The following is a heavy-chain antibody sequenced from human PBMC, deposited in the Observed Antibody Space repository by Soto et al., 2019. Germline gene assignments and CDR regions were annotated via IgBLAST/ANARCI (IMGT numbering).Heavy chain of an antibody. CDR1: GFSLSTRGMC. J-gene: IGHJ6*02. D-gene: IGHD2-21*02. CDR3: ARAPAGDCKNGMDD. V-gene: IGHV2-70*01. Sequence: SGPTLVNPTQTLTLTCTFSGFSLSTRGMCLSWIRQPPGKALEWLALIDWDDDKYYSTSLKTRLTISKDTPKNQVVLTMTNMDPVDTATYYCARAPAGDCKNGMDDWGQGTTVTVS. CDR2: IDWDDDK.